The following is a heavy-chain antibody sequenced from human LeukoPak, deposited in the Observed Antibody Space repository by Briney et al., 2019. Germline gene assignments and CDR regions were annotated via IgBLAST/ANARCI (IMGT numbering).Heavy chain of an antibody. Sequence: GGSLRLSCAASGFTFSSYSMSWVRQAPGKGLEWVANIKQDGSEKYYVDSVKGRFTISRDNAKNSLYLQMNSLRAEDTAVYYCARETIATRARDYWGQGTLVTVSS. J-gene: IGHJ4*02. D-gene: IGHD6-6*01. CDR1: GFTFSSYS. CDR2: IKQDGSEK. V-gene: IGHV3-7*01. CDR3: ARETIATRARDY.